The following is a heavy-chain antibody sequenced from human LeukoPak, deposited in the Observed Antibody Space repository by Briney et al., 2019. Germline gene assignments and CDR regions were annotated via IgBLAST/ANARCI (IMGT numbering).Heavy chain of an antibody. D-gene: IGHD6-13*01. V-gene: IGHV4-39*01. J-gene: IGHJ6*02. CDR2: IYYSGST. Sequence: PSETLSLTCTVSGGSISSGGYYWSWIRQHPGKGLEWIGYIYYSGSTYYNPSLKSRVTISVETSKNQFSLKLSSVTAADTAVYYRARPTRPVREYSSSWYSYGMDVWGQGTTVTVSS. CDR1: GGSISSGGYY. CDR3: ARPTRPVREYSSSWYSYGMDV.